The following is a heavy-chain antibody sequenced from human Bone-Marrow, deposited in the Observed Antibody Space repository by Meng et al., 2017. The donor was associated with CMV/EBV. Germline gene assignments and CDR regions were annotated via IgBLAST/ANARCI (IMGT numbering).Heavy chain of an antibody. Sequence: GGSLRLSCAASGFTFSSYSMNWVRQAPGKGLEWVSSISSSSSYIYYADSVKGRFTISRDNSKNTLYLQMNSLRAEDTAVYYCARDGWYSSSLTDYYYYYGMDVWGQGTTVTVSS. J-gene: IGHJ6*01. D-gene: IGHD6-13*01. CDR3: ARDGWYSSSLTDYYYYYGMDV. CDR2: ISSSSSYI. V-gene: IGHV3-21*01. CDR1: GFTFSSYS.